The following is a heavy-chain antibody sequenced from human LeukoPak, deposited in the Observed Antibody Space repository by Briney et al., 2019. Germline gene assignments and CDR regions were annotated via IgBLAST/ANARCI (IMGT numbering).Heavy chain of an antibody. CDR2: IKQDGSEK. CDR1: GFTFSSYW. CDR3: AGDPATTVTTYAY. J-gene: IGHJ4*02. D-gene: IGHD4-17*01. Sequence: GGSLRLSCAASGFTFSSYWMSWVRQAPGKGLEWVANIKQDGSEKYYVDSVKGRFTISRDNAKNSLYLQMNSLRAEDTAVYYCAGDPATTVTTYAYWGQGTLVTVSS. V-gene: IGHV3-7*01.